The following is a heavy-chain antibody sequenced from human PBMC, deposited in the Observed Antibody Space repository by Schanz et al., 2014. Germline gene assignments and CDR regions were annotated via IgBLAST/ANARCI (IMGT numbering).Heavy chain of an antibody. V-gene: IGHV4-59*12. D-gene: IGHD1-26*01. Sequence: QVQLQESGPGLVKPSETLSLTCTVSGGSISSYYWSWIRQPPGKGLEWIGYMYYSGSTNYNPSLNSRVTMSVDTPKNQFSLRLSSVTAADTAVYYCARYTGAYFDYWGQGTLVTVSS. J-gene: IGHJ4*02. CDR1: GGSISSYY. CDR2: MYYSGST. CDR3: ARYTGAYFDY.